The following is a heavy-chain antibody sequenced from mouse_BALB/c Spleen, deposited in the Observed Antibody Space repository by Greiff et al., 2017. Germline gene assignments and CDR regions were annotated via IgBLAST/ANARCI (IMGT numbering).Heavy chain of an antibody. V-gene: IGHV5-6-2*01. D-gene: IGHD1-1*01. J-gene: IGHJ2*01. CDR1: GFTFSSYY. CDR2: INSNGGST. Sequence: EVNVVESGGGLVKLGGSLKLSCAASGFTFSSYYMSWVRQTPEKRLELVAAINSNGGSTYYPDTVKGRFTISRDNAKNTLYLQMSSLKSEDTALYYCARQYYGSSFFDYWGQGTTLTVSS. CDR3: ARQYYGSSFFDY.